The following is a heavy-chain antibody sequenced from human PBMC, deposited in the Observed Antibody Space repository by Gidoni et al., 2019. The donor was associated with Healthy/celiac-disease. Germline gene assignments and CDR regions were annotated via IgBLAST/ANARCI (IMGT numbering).Heavy chain of an antibody. CDR3: ARDWDSSGFMGAFDI. Sequence: EVQLVESGGGLVKPGGSLRLSCAASGFTFSSYSMNWVRQAPGKGLEWVSSIISSSSYIYYADSVKGRFTISRDNAKNSLYLQMNSLRAEDTAVYYCARDWDSSGFMGAFDIWGQGTMVTVSS. V-gene: IGHV3-21*01. CDR1: GFTFSSYS. D-gene: IGHD6-19*01. CDR2: IISSSSYI. J-gene: IGHJ3*02.